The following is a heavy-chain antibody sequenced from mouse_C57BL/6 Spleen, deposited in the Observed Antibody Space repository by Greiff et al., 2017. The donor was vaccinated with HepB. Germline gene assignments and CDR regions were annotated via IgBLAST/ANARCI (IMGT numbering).Heavy chain of an antibody. CDR1: GFNIKDDY. V-gene: IGHV14-4*01. Sequence: VQLQQSGAELVRPGASVKLSCTASGFNIKDDYMHWVKQRPGQGLEWIGWIDPENGDTEYASKFQGKATITADTSSNTAYLQLSSLTSEDTAVYYCTTGTAQATGWFAYWGQGTLVTVSA. J-gene: IGHJ3*01. CDR2: IDPENGDT. CDR3: TTGTAQATGWFAY. D-gene: IGHD3-2*02.